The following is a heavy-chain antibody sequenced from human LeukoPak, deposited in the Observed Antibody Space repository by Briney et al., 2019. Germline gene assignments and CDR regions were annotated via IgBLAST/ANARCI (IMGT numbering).Heavy chain of an antibody. V-gene: IGHV1-8*01. CDR2: MNPNSGNT. J-gene: IGHJ4*02. CDR3: ARVEWDIVLMVYVY. CDR1: GYTFTSYD. Sequence: ASVKVSCKASGYTFTSYDINWVRQATGQGLEWMGWMNPNSGNTGYAQKFQGRVTMTRNTSISTAYMELSSLRPEGTAVYYCARVEWDIVLMVYVYWGQGTLVTVSS. D-gene: IGHD2-8*01.